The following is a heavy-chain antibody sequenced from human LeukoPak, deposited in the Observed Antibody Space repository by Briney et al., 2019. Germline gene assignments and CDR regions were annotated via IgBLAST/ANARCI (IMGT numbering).Heavy chain of an antibody. D-gene: IGHD3-22*01. J-gene: IGHJ4*02. V-gene: IGHV4-31*03. CDR2: IYFSGST. CDR3: ARQPPGSGYQYRYYFDY. CDR1: GGSVNSGGYY. Sequence: PSETLSLTCTVSGGSVNSGGYYWSWIRQYPGRGLEWIGYIYFSGSTFYNPSFESRVFTSLDTSKNQFSLRLSSVTAADTAIYYCARQPPGSGYQYRYYFDYRGQGTLVTVSS.